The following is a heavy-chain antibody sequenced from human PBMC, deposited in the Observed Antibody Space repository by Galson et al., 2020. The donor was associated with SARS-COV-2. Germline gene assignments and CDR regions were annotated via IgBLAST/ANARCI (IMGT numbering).Heavy chain of an antibody. CDR2: IIPVFVTR. Sequence: ASVKVSCKGSGGTFNNYAIGWVRQAPGQGLEWMGRIIPVFVTRNSAQKFQGRVTITADKSTNTVYMELSSLRSEDTAVYYCARYHTEYESSGVSYYYYMDVWGGGTTVTISS. V-gene: IGHV1-69*06. D-gene: IGHD3-22*01. CDR1: GGTFNNYA. CDR3: ARYHTEYESSGVSYYYYMDV. J-gene: IGHJ6*03.